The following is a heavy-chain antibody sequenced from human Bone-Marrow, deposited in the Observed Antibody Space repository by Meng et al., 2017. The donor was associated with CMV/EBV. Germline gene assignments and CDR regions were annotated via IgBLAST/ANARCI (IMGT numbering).Heavy chain of an antibody. CDR2: IKQDGSEK. Sequence: GGSLRLSCGASGFTFSSYWMSWVRQAPGKGLEWMANIKQDGSEKNYVDSVKGRFTISRDNAKNSLYLQMNSLRAEDTAVYYCAKDGGGGGSIFFDYWGQGTRVTGSS. J-gene: IGHJ4*02. CDR1: GFTFSSYW. D-gene: IGHD2-15*01. V-gene: IGHV3-7*01. CDR3: AKDGGGGGSIFFDY.